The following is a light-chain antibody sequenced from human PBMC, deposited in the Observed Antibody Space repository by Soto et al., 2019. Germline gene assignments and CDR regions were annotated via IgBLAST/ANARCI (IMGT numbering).Light chain of an antibody. CDR1: ISSIGDNT. CDR2: NND. Sequence: QAVVTQPPSASGTPGQSVSISCSGSISSIGDNTVNWYQQLPGTAPKLLIFNNDHRSSGVPDRFSGSKSGTSASLAISGLQSEDEADYYCAAWDDSVDGVLFGGGTKVTVL. J-gene: IGLJ2*01. CDR3: AAWDDSVDGVL. V-gene: IGLV1-44*01.